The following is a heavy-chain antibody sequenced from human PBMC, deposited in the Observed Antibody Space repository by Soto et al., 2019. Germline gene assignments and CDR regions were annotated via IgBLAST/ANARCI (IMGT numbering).Heavy chain of an antibody. CDR1: GFTFSSYA. D-gene: IGHD3-10*02. CDR2: ISYDGSNK. V-gene: IGHV3-30-3*01. J-gene: IGHJ6*02. Sequence: GGSLRLSCAASGFTFSSYAMHWVRQAPGKGLEWVAVISYDGSNKYYADSVKGRFTISRDNPKNTLYLQMNSLRAEDTAVYYCARVRDYYVLYYGMDVWGQGTTVTVSS. CDR3: ARVRDYYVLYYGMDV.